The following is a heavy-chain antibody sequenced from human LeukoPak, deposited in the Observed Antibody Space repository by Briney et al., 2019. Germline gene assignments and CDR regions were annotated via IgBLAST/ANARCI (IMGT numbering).Heavy chain of an antibody. D-gene: IGHD3-3*01. CDR1: GFTFSSYS. CDR2: ISSSSSYI. Sequence: GGSLRLSCAASGFTFSSYSMNWVRQAPGKGLEWVSSISSSSSYIYYADSVKGRFTISRDNAKNSLYLQMNSLRAEDTAVYYCATDRGWRTSGYYLYYFEYWGQGTLVTYSS. J-gene: IGHJ4*02. V-gene: IGHV3-21*01. CDR3: ATDRGWRTSGYYLYYFEY.